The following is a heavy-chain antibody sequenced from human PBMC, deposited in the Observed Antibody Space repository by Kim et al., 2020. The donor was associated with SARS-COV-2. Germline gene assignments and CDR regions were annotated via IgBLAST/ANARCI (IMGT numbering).Heavy chain of an antibody. V-gene: IGHV7-4-1*02. Sequence: TNAQGFTGRFGSSLDTSVSTAYLQISSLKAEDTAVYYCARRCGPGWFDPWGQGTLVTVSS. J-gene: IGHJ5*02. D-gene: IGHD2-21*01. CDR3: ARRCGPGWFDP.